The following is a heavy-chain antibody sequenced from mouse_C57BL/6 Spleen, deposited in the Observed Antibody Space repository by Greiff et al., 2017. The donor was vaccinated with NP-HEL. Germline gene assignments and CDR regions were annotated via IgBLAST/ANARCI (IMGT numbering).Heavy chain of an antibody. D-gene: IGHD1-1*01. CDR2: INPNNGGT. CDR3: ATGGSSYDWYLDV. V-gene: IGHV1-22*01. Sequence: EVQRVESGPELVKPGASVKMSCKASGYTFTDYNMHWVKQSHGKSLEWIGYINPNNGGTSYNQKFKGKATLTVNKASSTAYMELRSLTSEDSAVYYCATGGSSYDWYLDVWGTGTTVTVSS. J-gene: IGHJ1*03. CDR1: GYTFTDYN.